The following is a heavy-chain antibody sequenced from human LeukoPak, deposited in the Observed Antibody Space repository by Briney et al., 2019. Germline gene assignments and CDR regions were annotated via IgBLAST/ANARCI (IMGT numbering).Heavy chain of an antibody. J-gene: IGHJ4*02. Sequence: GGTLRLSCTASGFSFSGHWMHWARQLPGKGLVWVSRISPTGSTTSYADSVKGRFTVSRDNAKNTLYLQVNNLRAEDTAVYYCARGPNSNWSGLDFWGQGTLLTVSS. CDR1: GFSFSGHW. CDR3: ARGPNSNWSGLDF. D-gene: IGHD6-6*01. CDR2: ISPTGSTT. V-gene: IGHV3-74*01.